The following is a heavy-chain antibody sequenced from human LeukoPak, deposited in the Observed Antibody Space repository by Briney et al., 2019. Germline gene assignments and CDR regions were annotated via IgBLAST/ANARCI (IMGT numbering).Heavy chain of an antibody. CDR1: GGSISSYY. CDR3: ARTDYGGNSVPVDY. Sequence: SETLSLTCTVSGGSISSYYWSWIRQPAGKGLEWIGRIYTSGSTNYNPSLKSRVTMSVDTSKNQFSLKLSSVTAPDTAVYYCARTDYGGNSVPVDYWGQGTLVTVSS. D-gene: IGHD4-23*01. J-gene: IGHJ4*02. CDR2: IYTSGST. V-gene: IGHV4-4*07.